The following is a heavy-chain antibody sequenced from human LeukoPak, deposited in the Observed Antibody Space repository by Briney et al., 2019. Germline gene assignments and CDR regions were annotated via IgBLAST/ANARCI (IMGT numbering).Heavy chain of an antibody. CDR1: GFTFSSYS. CDR3: ARDFSPPIAAAAYYFDY. V-gene: IGHV3-48*04. D-gene: IGHD6-13*01. J-gene: IGHJ4*02. CDR2: ISSSSSTM. Sequence: QAGGSLRLSCAASGFTFSSYSMNWVRQAPGKGLEWVSYISSSSSTMYYADSVKGRFTISRDNAKNSLYLQMNILRAEDTAVYYCARDFSPPIAAAAYYFDYWGQGTLVTVSS.